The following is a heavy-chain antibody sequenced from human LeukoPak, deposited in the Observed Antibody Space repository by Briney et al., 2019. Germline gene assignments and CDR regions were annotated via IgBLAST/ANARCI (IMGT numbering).Heavy chain of an antibody. CDR1: GGSISSYY. CDR3: ARHGGQSSGYYY. CDR2: IFYSART. J-gene: IGHJ4*02. D-gene: IGHD3-22*01. V-gene: IGHV4-59*08. Sequence: PSETLSLTCSVSGGSISSYYWSWIRQPPGKGLEWIGYIFYSARTNYNPSLKSRLTISLDTSKNQFSLKLSSVTASDTAVYYCARHGGQSSGYYYWGQGNLVTVSS.